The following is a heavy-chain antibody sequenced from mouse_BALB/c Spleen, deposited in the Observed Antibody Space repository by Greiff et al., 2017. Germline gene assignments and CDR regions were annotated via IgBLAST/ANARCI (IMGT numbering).Heavy chain of an antibody. CDR1: GYTFTSYW. Sequence: QVQLQQSGAELVKPGASVKLSCKASGYTFTSYWMHWVKQRPGQGLEWIGEINPSNGRTNYNEKFKSKATLTVDKSSSTAYMQLSSLTSEDSAVYYCARFTGIYYAMDYWGQGTSVTVSS. J-gene: IGHJ4*01. CDR3: ARFTGIYYAMDY. D-gene: IGHD4-1*01. CDR2: INPSNGRT. V-gene: IGHV1S81*02.